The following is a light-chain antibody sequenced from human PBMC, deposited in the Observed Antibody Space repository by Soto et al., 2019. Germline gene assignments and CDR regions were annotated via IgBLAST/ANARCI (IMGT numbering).Light chain of an antibody. V-gene: IGLV2-14*01. Sequence: QSALTQPASVSGSPGQSITISCTGTSSDIGRDNYVSWYQQHPAKAPRLVISGVNKRPSGISNRFSGSKSGNTASLTISGLQADDEAIYYCASYTSTTTLVVFGGGTQLTVL. J-gene: IGLJ2*01. CDR2: GVN. CDR1: SSDIGRDNY. CDR3: ASYTSTTTLVV.